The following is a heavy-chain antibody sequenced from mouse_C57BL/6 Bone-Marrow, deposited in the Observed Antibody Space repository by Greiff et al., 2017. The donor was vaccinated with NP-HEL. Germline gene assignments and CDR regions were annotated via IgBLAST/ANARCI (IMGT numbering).Heavy chain of an antibody. CDR2: INPSTGGT. CDR1: GYSFTGYY. Sequence: EVKLQQSGPELVKPGASVKISCKASGYSFTGYYMNWVKQSPEKSLEWIGEINPSTGGTTYNQKFKAKATLTVDKSSSTAYMQLKSLTSEDSAVYYCASRNDGYPAWFAYWGQGTLVTVSA. V-gene: IGHV1-42*01. J-gene: IGHJ3*01. CDR3: ASRNDGYPAWFAY. D-gene: IGHD2-3*01.